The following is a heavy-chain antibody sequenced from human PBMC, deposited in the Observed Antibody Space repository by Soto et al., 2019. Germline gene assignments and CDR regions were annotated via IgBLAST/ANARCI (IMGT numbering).Heavy chain of an antibody. J-gene: IGHJ6*02. CDR2: IYYSGST. Sequence: PSETLSLTCTVSGGSISSGGYYWSWIRQHPGTGLEWIGSIYYSGSTYYNPSLKSRITISVDTSKNQFSLKLSSVTAADTAVYYCACIFSGGYGYGFYYYGMDVWGQGTTVTVSS. V-gene: IGHV4-39*01. D-gene: IGHD5-18*01. CDR1: GGSISSGGYY. CDR3: ACIFSGGYGYGFYYYGMDV.